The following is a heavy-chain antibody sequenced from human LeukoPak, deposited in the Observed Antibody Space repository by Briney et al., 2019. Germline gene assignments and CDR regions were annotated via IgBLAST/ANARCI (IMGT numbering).Heavy chain of an antibody. Sequence: PGGSLRLSCAASGFTFSTYWMSWVRQAPGKGLEWVANIKQDGSEKYYVDSVEGRFTISRDNAKNSLYLQMNSLRAEDTAVYYCASAMTVTTSRDYFDYWDQGTLVTVSS. D-gene: IGHD4-11*01. J-gene: IGHJ4*02. CDR3: ASAMTVTTSRDYFDY. CDR1: GFTFSTYW. CDR2: IKQDGSEK. V-gene: IGHV3-7*01.